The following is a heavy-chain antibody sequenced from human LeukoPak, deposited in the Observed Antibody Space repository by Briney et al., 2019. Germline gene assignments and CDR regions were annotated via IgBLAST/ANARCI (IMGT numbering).Heavy chain of an antibody. CDR3: ARDLDYYGAGSLFNI. CDR1: GYTFTGYF. J-gene: IGHJ3*02. CDR2: INPNSGGT. V-gene: IGHV1-2*02. D-gene: IGHD3-10*01. Sequence: ASVKVSCKATGYTFTGYFMHWVRQAPGQGLEWMGWINPNSGGTNYAQKFQGRVTMTRDTSITTAYMELSRLRSDDTAVYYCARDLDYYGAGSLFNIWGQGTMVTVSS.